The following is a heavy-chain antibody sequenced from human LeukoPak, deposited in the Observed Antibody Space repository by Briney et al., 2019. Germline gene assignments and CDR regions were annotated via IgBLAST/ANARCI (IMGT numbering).Heavy chain of an antibody. J-gene: IGHJ4*02. CDR1: GFTFSIYA. CDR2: IIGSGGST. Sequence: PGGSLRLSCAASGFTFSIYAVSWVRQPPAKRLEGVSAIIGSGGSTYYAASLKGWFTISRDNSKNTLYLQMNSLRAEDTAVYYCANLAGYSSGLARYWGQGTLVTVSS. V-gene: IGHV3-23*01. D-gene: IGHD6-19*01. CDR3: ANLAGYSSGLARY.